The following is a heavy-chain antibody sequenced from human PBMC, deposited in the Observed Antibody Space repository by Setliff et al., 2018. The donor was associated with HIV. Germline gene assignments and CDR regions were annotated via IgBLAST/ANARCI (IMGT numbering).Heavy chain of an antibody. CDR3: VRGVQSPPHYSYYYMDV. CDR1: GYSFTSYG. D-gene: IGHD3-3*01. J-gene: IGHJ6*03. Sequence: GASVKVSCKASGYSFTSYGVSWVRQAPGQGLEWMGWFSAYNVNTNYAQKLQGKVTITADKSTSTAYMELTSLRFDDTAMYYCVRGVQSPPHYSYYYMDVWGEGTIVTV. CDR2: FSAYNVNT. V-gene: IGHV1-18*01.